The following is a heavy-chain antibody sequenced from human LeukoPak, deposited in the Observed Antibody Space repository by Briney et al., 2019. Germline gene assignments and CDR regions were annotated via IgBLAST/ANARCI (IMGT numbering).Heavy chain of an antibody. CDR2: IYYIGSA. Sequence: SETLSLTCTVSGGSISSGGYYWSWIRQHPGKGLEWIGYIYYIGSAYYNPSLKSRLTISVDTSKNQFSLKLSSVTAADTAVHYCARDESYGAFDVWGQGTMVTVSS. D-gene: IGHD3-16*02. V-gene: IGHV4-31*03. CDR3: ARDESYGAFDV. CDR1: GGSISSGGYY. J-gene: IGHJ3*01.